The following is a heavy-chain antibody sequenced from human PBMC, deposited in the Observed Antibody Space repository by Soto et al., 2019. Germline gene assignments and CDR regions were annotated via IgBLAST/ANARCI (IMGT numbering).Heavy chain of an antibody. CDR3: ARGAHAMDVANFDS. J-gene: IGHJ4*02. Sequence: PSQTPSLTCVISAASISRNTAAWHWTTRSPSGGLECLGRTYYTAKGHFDYAVSLIRRITINPDTSRIQVSQHSSSVTPGDTAVYYCARGAHAMDVANFDSCGWGTLVTVSS. V-gene: IGHV6-1*01. CDR1: AASISRNTAA. CDR2: TYYTAKGHF. D-gene: IGHD2-2*01.